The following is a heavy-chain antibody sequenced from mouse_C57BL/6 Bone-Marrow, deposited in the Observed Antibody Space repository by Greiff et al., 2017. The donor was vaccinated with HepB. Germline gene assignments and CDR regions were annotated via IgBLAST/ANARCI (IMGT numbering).Heavy chain of an antibody. Sequence: QVQLKQPGAELVKPGASVKLSCKASGYTFTSYWMHWVKQRPGRGLEWIGRIDPNSGGTKYNEKFKSKATLTVDKPSSTAYMQLSSLTSEDSAVYYCARGGGYYGSSPYWYFDVWGTGTTVTVSS. D-gene: IGHD1-1*01. J-gene: IGHJ1*03. CDR2: IDPNSGGT. CDR3: ARGGGYYGSSPYWYFDV. CDR1: GYTFTSYW. V-gene: IGHV1-72*01.